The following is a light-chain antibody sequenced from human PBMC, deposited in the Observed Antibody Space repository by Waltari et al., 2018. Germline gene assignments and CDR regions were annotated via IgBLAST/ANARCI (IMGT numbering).Light chain of an antibody. V-gene: IGKV1-5*03. Sequence: DIQMTQSPSTLSASVGDRVTITCRASQSISGWLAWYQQKPGNAPKLLIYQAFTLESGVPSRFSGSGSWTYFTLTISSLQPDDFATYFCQQYNSPPTFGQGTKVEIK. CDR1: QSISGW. CDR2: QAF. CDR3: QQYNSPPT. J-gene: IGKJ1*01.